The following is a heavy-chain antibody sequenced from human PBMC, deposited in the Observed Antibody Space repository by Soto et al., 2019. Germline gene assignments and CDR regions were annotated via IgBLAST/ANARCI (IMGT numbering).Heavy chain of an antibody. CDR1: GFTFSSYG. J-gene: IGHJ5*02. CDR2: IWYDGSNK. Sequence: PGGSLRLSCAASGFTFSSYGMHWVRQAPGKGLEWVAVIWYDGSNKYYADSVKGRFTISRDNSKNTLYLQMNSLRAEDTAVYYCARDLVYYDSSGRLDPWGQGTLVTVSS. V-gene: IGHV3-33*01. D-gene: IGHD3-22*01. CDR3: ARDLVYYDSSGRLDP.